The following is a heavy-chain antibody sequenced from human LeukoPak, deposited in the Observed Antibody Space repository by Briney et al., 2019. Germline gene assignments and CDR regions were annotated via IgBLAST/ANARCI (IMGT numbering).Heavy chain of an antibody. J-gene: IGHJ4*02. CDR2: IYYSGST. CDR3: ARGGGATGYFDY. D-gene: IGHD1-26*01. Sequence: SETLSLTCTVSGDSISSTSHYWDWIRQPPGKGLEWIGYIYYSGSTNYNPSLKSRVTISVDTSKNQFSLKLSSVTAADTAVYYCARGGGATGYFDYWGQGTLVTVSS. CDR1: GDSISSTSHY. V-gene: IGHV4-61*05.